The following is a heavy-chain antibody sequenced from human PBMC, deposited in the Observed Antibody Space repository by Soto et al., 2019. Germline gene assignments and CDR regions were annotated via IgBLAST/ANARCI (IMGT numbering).Heavy chain of an antibody. CDR3: ASSSLAGTGYYYYGMDV. CDR1: GFTFSSYG. V-gene: IGHV3-33*01. D-gene: IGHD6-19*01. Sequence: LRLSCAASGFTFSSYGMHWVRQAPGKGLEWVAVIWYDGSNKYYADSVKGRFTISRDNSKNTLYLQMNSLRAEDTAVYYCASSSLAGTGYYYYGMDVWGQGTTVTVSS. J-gene: IGHJ6*02. CDR2: IWYDGSNK.